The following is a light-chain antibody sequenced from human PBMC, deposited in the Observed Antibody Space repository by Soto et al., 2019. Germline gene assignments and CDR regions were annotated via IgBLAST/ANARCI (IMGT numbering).Light chain of an antibody. CDR1: TGTVTSGHF. CDR2: DIS. CDR3: LLYFRWSSV. Sequence: QAVVTQEPSLTVSPGGTVTLTCGSSTGTVTSGHFPYWFQQKPGQAPRTLISDISKRLSGTPARFSGSLLGDKAALTLSGAQPEDEADYYCLLYFRWSSVFGTGTKLTVL. J-gene: IGLJ1*01. V-gene: IGLV7-46*01.